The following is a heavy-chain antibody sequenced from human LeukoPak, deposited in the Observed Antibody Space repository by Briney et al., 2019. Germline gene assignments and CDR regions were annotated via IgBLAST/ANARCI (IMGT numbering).Heavy chain of an antibody. Sequence: ASVKVSCKASGYTFTGNYIHWVRQAPGQGLEWMGWINPNSGGTNYAQKFQGRVTMTRDTSISTAYMELSSLRSEDTAVYYCAREGDILTGYSPDKVLDYWGQGTLVTVSS. CDR1: GYTFTGNY. CDR3: AREGDILTGYSPDKVLDY. D-gene: IGHD3-9*01. J-gene: IGHJ4*02. V-gene: IGHV1-2*02. CDR2: INPNSGGT.